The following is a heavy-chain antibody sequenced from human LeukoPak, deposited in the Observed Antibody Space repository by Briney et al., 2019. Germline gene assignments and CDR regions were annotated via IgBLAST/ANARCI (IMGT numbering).Heavy chain of an antibody. CDR1: GGSISSYY. CDR2: IYYSGST. Sequence: SETLSLTCTVSGGSISSYYWSWIRQPPGKGLEWIGYIYYSGSTNYNPSLKSRVTISVDTSKNQFSLKLSSVTAADTAVYYCASGPDDSSGSGDYYFDYWGQGTLVTVSS. V-gene: IGHV4-59*08. J-gene: IGHJ4*02. D-gene: IGHD3-22*01. CDR3: ASGPDDSSGSGDYYFDY.